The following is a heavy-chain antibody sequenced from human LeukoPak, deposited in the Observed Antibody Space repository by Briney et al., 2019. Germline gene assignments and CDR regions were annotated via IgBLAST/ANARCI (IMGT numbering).Heavy chain of an antibody. CDR3: ARGDHVGYFLDY. Sequence: GGSLRLSSAASGFTFSGYWMHWVRQAPGKGLVWVSRIYTDGSRTNYADSVWGRFTISRDNAKNTLYLQLDSLRAEDTAVYYCARGDHVGYFLDYWGQGTLVTVSS. V-gene: IGHV3-74*01. J-gene: IGHJ4*02. CDR2: IYTDGSRT. CDR1: GFTFSGYW. D-gene: IGHD1-26*01.